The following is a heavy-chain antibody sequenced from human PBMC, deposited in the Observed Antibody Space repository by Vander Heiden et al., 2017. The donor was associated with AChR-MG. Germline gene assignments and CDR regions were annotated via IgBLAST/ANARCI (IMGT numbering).Heavy chain of an antibody. D-gene: IGHD4-17*01. CDR1: GFTFSSYA. V-gene: IGHV3-30-3*01. Sequence: QVQLVESGGGVVQPGRSLRLSCAASGFTFSSYAMHWVRQAPGKGLEWVAVISYDGSNKYYADSVKGRFTISRDNSKNTLYLQMNSLRAEDTAVYYCARLPYGGSSRYWGQGTLVTVSS. CDR2: ISYDGSNK. CDR3: ARLPYGGSSRY. J-gene: IGHJ4*02.